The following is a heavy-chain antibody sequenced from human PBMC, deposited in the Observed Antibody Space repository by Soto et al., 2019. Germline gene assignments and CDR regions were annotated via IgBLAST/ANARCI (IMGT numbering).Heavy chain of an antibody. J-gene: IGHJ4*02. CDR2: MQPSTGRT. CDR3: ARGVSAGVDY. D-gene: IGHD1-26*01. V-gene: IGHV1-8*01. CDR1: GYSFTSLG. Sequence: ASVKVSCKASGYSFTSLGINWVRQTAGQGLEWMGWMQPSTGRTGYAQKFQGRVTMTRDTSINTAYMELTTLTSDDTAFYYCARGVSAGVDYWGQGTLVTVSS.